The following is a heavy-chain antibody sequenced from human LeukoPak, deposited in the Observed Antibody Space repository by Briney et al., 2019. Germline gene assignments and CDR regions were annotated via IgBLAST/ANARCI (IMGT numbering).Heavy chain of an antibody. D-gene: IGHD1-26*01. V-gene: IGHV1-18*01. Sequence: GASVKVSCKASGYTCTIYGISWVRQATGQRLERSVWISAYNDNTNYAQKNQGRVTMTTDTSTSTAYMELRSLRSDDTAVYYCARMGARGAFDIWGQGTMVTVSS. CDR3: ARMGARGAFDI. J-gene: IGHJ3*02. CDR2: ISAYNDNT. CDR1: GYTCTIYG.